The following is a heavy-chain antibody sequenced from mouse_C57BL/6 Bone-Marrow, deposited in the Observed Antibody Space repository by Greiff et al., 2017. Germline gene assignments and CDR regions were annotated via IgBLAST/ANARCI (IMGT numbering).Heavy chain of an antibody. CDR3: ARRGYYGSSFPCAY. D-gene: IGHD1-1*01. V-gene: IGHV1-64*01. Sequence: QVQLQQPGAELVKPGASVKLSCKASGYTFTSYWMHWVKQRPGQGLEWIGMIHPNSGSTNYNEKFKSKATLTVDKSSSTAYMQLSSLTSEDSAVYYGARRGYYGSSFPCAYWGQGTLVTVSA. CDR2: IHPNSGST. J-gene: IGHJ3*01. CDR1: GYTFTSYW.